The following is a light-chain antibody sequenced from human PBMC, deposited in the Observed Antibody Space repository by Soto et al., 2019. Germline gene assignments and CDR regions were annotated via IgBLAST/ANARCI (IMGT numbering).Light chain of an antibody. V-gene: IGLV2-8*01. CDR1: SSDVGGYNY. J-gene: IGLJ2*01. Sequence: QLVLTQPPSASGSPGQSVTISCTGTSSDVGGYNYVSWYQQHPGKAPKLIIYEVSKRPSGVPDRFSGSKSGNTASLTVSGLQAEDEADYYCSSYAGSNNLVFGGGTQLTVL. CDR2: EVS. CDR3: SSYAGSNNLV.